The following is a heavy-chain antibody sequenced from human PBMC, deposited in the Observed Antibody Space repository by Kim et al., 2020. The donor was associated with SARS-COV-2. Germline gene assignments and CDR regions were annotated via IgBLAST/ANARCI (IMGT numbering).Heavy chain of an antibody. CDR2: ISAYNGNT. CDR3: ARDSTIVVVPAWRGDYYYGMDV. D-gene: IGHD2-2*01. CDR1: GYTFTSYG. J-gene: IGHJ6*02. Sequence: ASVKVSCKASGYTFTSYGISWVRQAPGQGLEWMGWISAYNGNTNYAQKLQGRVTMTTDTSTSTAYMELRSLRSDDTAVYYCARDSTIVVVPAWRGDYYYGMDVWGQGTTVTVSS. V-gene: IGHV1-18*01.